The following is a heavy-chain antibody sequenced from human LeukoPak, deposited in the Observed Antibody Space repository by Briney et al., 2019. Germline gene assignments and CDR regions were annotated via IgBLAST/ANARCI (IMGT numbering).Heavy chain of an antibody. CDR2: MNPNSGNT. D-gene: IGHD4-17*01. J-gene: IGHJ4*02. Sequence: ASVTVSCKASGYTFTSYDINWVRQSTGQGLECMGWMNPNSGNTGYAQKFQGRVTMTRNTSISTAYMELSSLRSEDTAVYYCASNYGDYEGGFDYWGQGTLVTVSS. V-gene: IGHV1-8*01. CDR3: ASNYGDYEGGFDY. CDR1: GYTFTSYD.